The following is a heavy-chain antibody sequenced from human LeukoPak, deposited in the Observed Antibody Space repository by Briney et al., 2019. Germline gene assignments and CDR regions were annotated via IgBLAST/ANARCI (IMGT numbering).Heavy chain of an antibody. CDR1: GFTVSSNY. V-gene: IGHV3-53*01. J-gene: IGHJ4*02. CDR2: IYSGGST. CDR3: ASEGPYYFDY. Sequence: GGSLRLSCAASGFTVSSNYMSWVRQAPEKRLEWVSLIYSGGSTYYADSVKGRFTISRDNSKNTLYLQMNSLRADDTAVYYCASEGPYYFDYWGQGTLVTVSS.